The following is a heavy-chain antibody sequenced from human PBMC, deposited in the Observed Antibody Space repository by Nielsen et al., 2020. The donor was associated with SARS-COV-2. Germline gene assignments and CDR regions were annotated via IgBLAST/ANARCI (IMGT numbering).Heavy chain of an antibody. Sequence: ASVKVSCKASGYTFTSYYMHWVRKAPGQGFEWMGIMNPSSGSTSYAQKFQGRVTMTRDTSANTAYMELSSLSSEDTAVYYCARITPSSGWDYWGQGTLVTVSS. D-gene: IGHD6-19*01. CDR1: GYTFTSYY. V-gene: IGHV1-46*01. J-gene: IGHJ4*02. CDR2: MNPSSGST. CDR3: ARITPSSGWDY.